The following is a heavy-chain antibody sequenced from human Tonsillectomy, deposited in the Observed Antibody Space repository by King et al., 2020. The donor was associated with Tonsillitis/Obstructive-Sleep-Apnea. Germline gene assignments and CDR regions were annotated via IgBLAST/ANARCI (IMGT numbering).Heavy chain of an antibody. CDR2: MNPNSGNT. Sequence: VQLVESGAEVKKSGASVKVSCKASGYTFTNYDINWVRQATGQGLEWMGWMNPNSGNTGYAQKFQGRVTMTRNTSITTAYLELSSLRSEDTAVYYCARVSSDRVVLVSVEAFDLWGQGTMVTVSS. D-gene: IGHD2-2*01. CDR1: GYTFTNYD. CDR3: ARVSSDRVVLVSVEAFDL. V-gene: IGHV1-8*01. J-gene: IGHJ3*01.